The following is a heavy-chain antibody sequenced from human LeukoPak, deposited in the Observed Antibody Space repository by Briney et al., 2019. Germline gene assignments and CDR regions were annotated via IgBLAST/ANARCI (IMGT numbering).Heavy chain of an antibody. V-gene: IGHV4-59*01. J-gene: IGHJ4*02. CDR3: ASEVLGFDY. CDR2: IYYSGST. CDR1: GGSISSYY. Sequence: SETLSLTCTVSGGSISSYYWSWIRQPPGKGLEWIGYIYYSGSTTYTPSLKRRLTISVDTSKNQFSLKLSSVTAADTAVYYCASEVLGFDYWGQGTPVTVSS. D-gene: IGHD4/OR15-4a*01.